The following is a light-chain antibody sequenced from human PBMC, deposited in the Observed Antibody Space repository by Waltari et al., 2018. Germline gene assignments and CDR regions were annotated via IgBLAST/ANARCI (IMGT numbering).Light chain of an antibody. CDR2: TAS. Sequence: DIQMTQSPSSLSASVGDRVTITCRASQGISSSVAWYQQKAGEAPNLLLYTASRLDSGVLSRFSGSGSETDYTLTISNLQPEDFATYYCQQYYIFPFTFGGGTKVDI. CDR1: QGISSS. V-gene: IGKV1-NL1*01. J-gene: IGKJ4*01. CDR3: QQYYIFPFT.